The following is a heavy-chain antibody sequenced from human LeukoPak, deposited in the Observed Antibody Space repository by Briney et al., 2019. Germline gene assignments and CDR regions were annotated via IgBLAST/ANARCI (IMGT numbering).Heavy chain of an antibody. CDR2: ISAYNGNT. CDR1: GYTFTSYG. V-gene: IGHV1-18*01. CDR3: ARTSGTAYYDFWSGYPYYFDY. D-gene: IGHD3-3*01. Sequence: ASVKVSCKASGYTFTSYGISWVRQAPGQGLEWMGWISAYNGNTNYAQKLQGRVTMTTDTSTSTAYMELRSLRSDDTAVYYCARTSGTAYYDFWSGYPYYFDYWGQGTLVTVSS. J-gene: IGHJ4*02.